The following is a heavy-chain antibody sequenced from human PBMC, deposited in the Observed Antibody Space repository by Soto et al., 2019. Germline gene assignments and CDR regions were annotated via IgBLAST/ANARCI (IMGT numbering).Heavy chain of an antibody. V-gene: IGHV1-18*01. Sequence: QVQLVQSGAEVKKPGASVKVSCKASGYTFTNYGISWVRQAPGQGLEWMGWISAYNGNTKSAQRLQGRVTMTTDTSATTDHLELRSLRADDTAVYYCASDDYGSWSYYNWGQGTLVTVSS. D-gene: IGHD3-10*01. CDR1: GYTFTNYG. CDR2: ISAYNGNT. J-gene: IGHJ4*02. CDR3: ASDDYGSWSYYN.